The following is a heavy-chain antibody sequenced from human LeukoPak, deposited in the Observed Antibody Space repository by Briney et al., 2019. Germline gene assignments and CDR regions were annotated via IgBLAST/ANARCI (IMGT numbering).Heavy chain of an antibody. CDR1: GGSISSSSYY. V-gene: IGHV4-39*01. CDR3: ARHDSRIAAAGSDY. D-gene: IGHD6-13*01. CDR2: IYYSGST. Sequence: SETPSLTCTVSGGSISSSSYYWGWIRQPPGKGLEWVGSIYYSGSTYYNPSLKSRVTISVDTSKNQFSLKLSSVTAADTAVYYCARHDSRIAAAGSDYWGQGTLVTVSS. J-gene: IGHJ4*02.